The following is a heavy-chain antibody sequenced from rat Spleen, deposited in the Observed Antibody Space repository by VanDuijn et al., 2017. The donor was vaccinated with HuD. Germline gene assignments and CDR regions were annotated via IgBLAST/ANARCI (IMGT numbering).Heavy chain of an antibody. V-gene: IGHV5-46*01. D-gene: IGHD5-1*01. Sequence: EVQLVESGGGLVQPGRSLKLSCAASGFTFSSFPMAWVRQAPTKGLEWVATISTSGGSTYYRDSVKGRFTISRDNAKSTLYLQMNNLRSEDTAIYYCIKVLGNWFAYWGQGTLVTVSS. CDR2: ISTSGGST. CDR3: IKVLGNWFAY. CDR1: GFTFSSFP. J-gene: IGHJ3*01.